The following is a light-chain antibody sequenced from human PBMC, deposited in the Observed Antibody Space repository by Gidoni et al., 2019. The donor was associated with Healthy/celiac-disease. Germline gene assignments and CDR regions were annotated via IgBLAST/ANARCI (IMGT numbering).Light chain of an antibody. CDR2: DNN. J-gene: IGLJ2*01. V-gene: IGLV1-51*01. CDR3: GTWDSSLSAVV. Sequence: QSVLTQPPPMSLAQGHKVPNSCPVSSSNMGHNYVSWYPHLPGTAPKLLIYDNNKRPSGIPDRFSGSKSGTSATLGITGLQTGDEADYYCGTWDSSLSAVVFGGGTKLTVL. CDR1: SSNMGHNY.